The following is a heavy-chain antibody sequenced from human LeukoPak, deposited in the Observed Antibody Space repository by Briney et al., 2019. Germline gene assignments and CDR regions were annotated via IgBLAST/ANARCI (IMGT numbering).Heavy chain of an antibody. V-gene: IGHV1-69*04. Sequence: SVKVSCKASGGTFSSYAISWVRQAPGQGLEWMGRIIPILGIANYAQKFQGRVTITADKSTSTAYMELSSLRSEDTAVYYCARGTRAVAGPHYFDYWSQGTLVTVSS. CDR1: GGTFSSYA. CDR2: IIPILGIA. CDR3: ARGTRAVAGPHYFDY. D-gene: IGHD6-19*01. J-gene: IGHJ4*02.